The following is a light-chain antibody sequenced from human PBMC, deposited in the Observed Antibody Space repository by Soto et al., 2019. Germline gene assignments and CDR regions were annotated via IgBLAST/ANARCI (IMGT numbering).Light chain of an antibody. CDR3: QQSDSVPLT. J-gene: IGKJ4*01. CDR2: GAS. Sequence: DIQMTQSPSSLSASVGDRVTITCRSSQSIRSYLAWYQQKPGKAPKILINGASSLQSGFPSRFSGSGYGTDFSLTISNLQPEDFATYFCQQSDSVPLTFGGGTKVDIK. CDR1: QSIRSY. V-gene: IGKV1-39*01.